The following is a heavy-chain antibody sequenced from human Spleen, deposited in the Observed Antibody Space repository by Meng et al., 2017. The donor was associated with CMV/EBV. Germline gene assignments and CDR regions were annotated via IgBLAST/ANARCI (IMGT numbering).Heavy chain of an antibody. CDR2: ISSSSSYI. CDR3: AKDISSGAAAGTLHAFDI. CDR1: GFTFSSYA. V-gene: IGHV3-21*04. Sequence: GESLKISCAASGFTFSSYAMSWVRQAPGKGLEWVSSISSSSSYIYYADSVKGRFTISRDNAKNSLYLQMNSLRAEDTALYYCAKDISSGAAAGTLHAFDIWGQGTMVTVSS. J-gene: IGHJ3*02. D-gene: IGHD6-13*01.